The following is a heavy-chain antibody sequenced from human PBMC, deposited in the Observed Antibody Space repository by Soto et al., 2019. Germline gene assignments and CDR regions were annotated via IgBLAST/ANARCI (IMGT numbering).Heavy chain of an antibody. D-gene: IGHD3-10*01. Sequence: ASVKVSCKASGYTFTSYGISWVRQAPGQGLEWMGWISAYNGNTNYAQKLQGRVTMTTDTSTSTAYMELRSLRSDDTAVYYCARDPPFYYYGSGSPPFDYWGQGTLVTVSS. J-gene: IGHJ4*02. CDR3: ARDPPFYYYGSGSPPFDY. CDR1: GYTFTSYG. V-gene: IGHV1-18*01. CDR2: ISAYNGNT.